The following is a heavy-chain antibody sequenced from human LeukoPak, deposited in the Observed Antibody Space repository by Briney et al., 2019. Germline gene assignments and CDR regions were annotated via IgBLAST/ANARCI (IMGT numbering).Heavy chain of an antibody. CDR3: AKSKGSGSYTFDY. J-gene: IGHJ4*02. CDR2: IFNSGDVT. CDR1: GFAFSTYA. Sequence: GGSLRLSCAASGFAFSTYAMTWVGQAPGRGLEWVSTIFNSGDVTFYSSSVRGRFTISRDNSKNTLDLQMNSLRAEDTAVYYCAKSKGSGSYTFDYWGQGALVTVSS. D-gene: IGHD3-10*01. V-gene: IGHV3-23*01.